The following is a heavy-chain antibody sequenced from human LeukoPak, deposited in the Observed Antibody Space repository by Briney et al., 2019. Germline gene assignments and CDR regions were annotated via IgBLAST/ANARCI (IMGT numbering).Heavy chain of an antibody. Sequence: GGSLRLSCAASGFTFSSYAMHWVRQAPGKGLEWVALISYDGSDNKYYLGSVKGRFTISRDNSKKTLYLQMDSLRTEDTAVYYCARAYNGMDYWGQGTLVTVSS. J-gene: IGHJ4*02. CDR2: ISYDGSDNK. V-gene: IGHV3-30*04. CDR1: GFTFSSYA. D-gene: IGHD1-14*01. CDR3: ARAYNGMDY.